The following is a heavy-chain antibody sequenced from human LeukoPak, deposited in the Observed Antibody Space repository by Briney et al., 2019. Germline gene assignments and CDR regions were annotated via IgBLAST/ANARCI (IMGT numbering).Heavy chain of an antibody. CDR2: INHSGRT. Sequence: PSETLSLTCAVYGGPFSGYYWNWIRQPPGKGLEWIGEINHSGRTNYNPSLKSRVTISVDTSKNQFSLKLSSVTAADTAVYYCARARFSDAFDIWGQGTMVTVSS. CDR1: GGPFSGYY. CDR3: ARARFSDAFDI. J-gene: IGHJ3*02. D-gene: IGHD3-3*01. V-gene: IGHV4-34*01.